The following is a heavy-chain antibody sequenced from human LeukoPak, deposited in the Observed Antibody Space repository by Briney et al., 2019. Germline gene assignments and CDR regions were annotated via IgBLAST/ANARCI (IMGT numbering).Heavy chain of an antibody. V-gene: IGHV1-2*02. CDR1: GYTFTGYY. Sequence: ASVKVSCKASGYTFTGYYMHWVRQAPGQGLEWMGWTNPNSGGTNYAQKLQGRVTMTTDTSTSTAYMELRSLRSDDTAVYYCARDDGLTPFDYWGQGTLVTVSS. CDR2: TNPNSGGT. CDR3: ARDDGLTPFDY. D-gene: IGHD4/OR15-4a*01. J-gene: IGHJ4*02.